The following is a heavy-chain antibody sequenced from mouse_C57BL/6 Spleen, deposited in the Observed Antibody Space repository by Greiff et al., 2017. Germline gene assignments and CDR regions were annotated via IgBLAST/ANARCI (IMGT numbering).Heavy chain of an antibody. Sequence: QVQLQQSGPELVKPGASVKISCKASGYAFSSSWMNWVKQRPGKGLEWIGRIYPGDGDTNYNGKFKGKATLTADKSSSTAYLQLSSLTSEDSAFYFCARSDYSYAMDYWGQGTSVTVSS. D-gene: IGHD2-13*01. V-gene: IGHV1-82*01. CDR2: IYPGDGDT. CDR1: GYAFSSSW. J-gene: IGHJ4*01. CDR3: ARSDYSYAMDY.